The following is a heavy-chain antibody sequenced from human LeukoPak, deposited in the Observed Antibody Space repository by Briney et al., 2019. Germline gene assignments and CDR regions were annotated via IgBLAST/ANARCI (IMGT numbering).Heavy chain of an antibody. CDR2: IYPHGRT. V-gene: IGHV4-4*09. Sequence: SETLSLTCTVLSGSMTNSCWSWSRQAPGKGLEWLGFIYPHGRTEYNPSLKSRVAFSVDKSKMRASVSLSSVTASDTAVYYSREGYDRSGYFLDFWGQGTLVTVSS. CDR3: REGYDRSGYFLDF. CDR1: SGSMTNSC. D-gene: IGHD3-22*01. J-gene: IGHJ4*02.